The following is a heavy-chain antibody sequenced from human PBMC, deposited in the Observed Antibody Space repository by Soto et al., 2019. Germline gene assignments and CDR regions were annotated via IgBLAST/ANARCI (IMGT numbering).Heavy chain of an antibody. J-gene: IGHJ4*02. V-gene: IGHV1-18*04. CDR2: ISAYNGNT. CDR3: ARGFNLDYYCSGSYFGD. Sequence: QVQLVQSGAEVKKPGASVKVSCKASGYTFTSYGISWVRQAPGQGLEWMGWISAYNGNTNYAQKLQGRVTMTTDTSTSTAYMGLRALKTEDTAVYYCARGFNLDYYCSGSYFGDLGQGNLVTVSS. CDR1: GYTFTSYG. D-gene: IGHD3-10*01.